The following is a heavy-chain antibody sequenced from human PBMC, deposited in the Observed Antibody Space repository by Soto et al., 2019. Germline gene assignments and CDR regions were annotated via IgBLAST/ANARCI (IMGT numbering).Heavy chain of an antibody. J-gene: IGHJ3*01. CDR3: ARDKGAGFCSGGSCYNDAFDV. CDR1: GYSCSTYS. V-gene: IGHV3-30*04. CDR2: FSLDGRHK. D-gene: IGHD2-15*01. Sequence: PWWSLRLSCAAAGYSCSTYSIHWFRQPPGKGLEWVAIFSLDGRHKFYADSVKGRFTVSSDNSKDTVYLQMNSLRPDDTAVYYCARDKGAGFCSGGSCYNDAFDVWGQGTRVT.